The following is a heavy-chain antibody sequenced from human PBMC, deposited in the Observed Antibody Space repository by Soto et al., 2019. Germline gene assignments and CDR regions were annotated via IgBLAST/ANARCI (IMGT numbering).Heavy chain of an antibody. V-gene: IGHV4-59*01. D-gene: IGHD1-26*01. J-gene: IGHJ2*01. CDR3: ARDRVGARGYWYFDL. Sequence: QVQLQESGPGLVKPSETLSLTCTVSGGSISSYYWSWIRQPPGKGLEWIGYIYYSGSTNYNPSLKSRVTRSVDTSKNQVSLKLSSVTAADTAVYYCARDRVGARGYWYFDLWGRGTLVTVSS. CDR1: GGSISSYY. CDR2: IYYSGST.